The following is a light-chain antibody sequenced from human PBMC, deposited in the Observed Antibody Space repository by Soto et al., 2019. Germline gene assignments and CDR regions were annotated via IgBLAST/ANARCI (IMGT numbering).Light chain of an antibody. V-gene: IGKV1-39*01. Sequence: DLHMTQSPSSLSASVGDRVTITCRASQSLSTYLHWYQQKLGRAPELLIYASSSLQSGVPSRFSGSGSGTDVTLTISSLQPEDFATYYCQLSLKLPYIFGQGTKLEI. J-gene: IGKJ2*01. CDR2: ASS. CDR3: QLSLKLPYI. CDR1: QSLSTY.